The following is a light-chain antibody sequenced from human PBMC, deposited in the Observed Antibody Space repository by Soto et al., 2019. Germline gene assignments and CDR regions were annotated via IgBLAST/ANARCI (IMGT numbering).Light chain of an antibody. CDR1: SSDVGGYNY. Sequence: QSALTQPPSASASPGHSVTISCTGTSSDVGGYNYVSWYQQHPGKAPKLMIYEVSKRPSGVPDRCSGSKSGNTASLTVSGLQDEDEADYYCNSYAGSNNWVFGGGTKLTVL. J-gene: IGLJ3*02. V-gene: IGLV2-8*01. CDR3: NSYAGSNNWV. CDR2: EVS.